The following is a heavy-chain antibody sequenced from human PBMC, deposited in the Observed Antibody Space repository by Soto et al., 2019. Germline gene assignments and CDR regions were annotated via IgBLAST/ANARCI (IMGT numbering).Heavy chain of an antibody. D-gene: IGHD6-19*01. CDR3: AKASNNSAWFYCWLDS. Sequence: GGSLRLSCVASGFNFRYYDMTWVRQAPGKGLEWVSSINDNGDSTHYADSVKGRFTISRDNAKNTLYLQMNSLTAEDTAVYYCAKASNNSAWFYCWLDSWGQGTLVTVSS. J-gene: IGHJ5*01. CDR2: INDNGDST. V-gene: IGHV3-23*01. CDR1: GFNFRYYD.